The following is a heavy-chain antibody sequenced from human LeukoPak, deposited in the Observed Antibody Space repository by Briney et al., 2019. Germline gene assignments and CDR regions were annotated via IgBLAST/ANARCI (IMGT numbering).Heavy chain of an antibody. D-gene: IGHD1-14*01. CDR3: ARGWAGFDY. V-gene: IGHV3-7*01. Sequence: PGGSLRLPCAASGFTFSSYWMSWVRQVPGKGLEWVAKISQDGSEKYYVDSVKGRFTISRDTAKNSLYLQMNSLRAEDTAVYSCARGWAGFDYWGQGTLVTVSS. CDR1: GFTFSSYW. J-gene: IGHJ4*02. CDR2: ISQDGSEK.